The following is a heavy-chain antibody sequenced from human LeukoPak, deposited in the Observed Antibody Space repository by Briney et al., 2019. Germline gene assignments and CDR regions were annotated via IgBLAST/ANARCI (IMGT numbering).Heavy chain of an antibody. CDR2: ISAYNGNT. D-gene: IGHD3-10*01. J-gene: IGHJ6*03. V-gene: IGHV1-18*01. CDR3: ALLVRGVINYYYYYMDV. CDR1: GYSFTNYG. Sequence: ASVKVSCKASGYSFTNYGISWVRQAPGQGLEWMGWISAYNGNTNYAQKLQGRVTMTTDTSTSTAYMELRSLRSDDTAVYYCALLVRGVINYYYYYMDVWGKGTTVTVSS.